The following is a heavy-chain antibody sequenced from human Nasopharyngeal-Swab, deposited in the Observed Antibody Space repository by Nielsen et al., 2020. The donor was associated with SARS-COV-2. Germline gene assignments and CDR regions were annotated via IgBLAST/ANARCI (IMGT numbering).Heavy chain of an antibody. J-gene: IGHJ6*02. Sequence: GESLKISCAASGFTFSDDEMHWVRQAPGKGLEWVSFINRSGGSIYYAESVKGRFTISRDKAKKSLFLQMNNLRAEDTGVYYCARDHGSSAVQLWKRGAMDVWGLGTTVTVSS. CDR1: GFTFSDDE. CDR2: INRSGGSI. CDR3: ARDHGSSAVQLWKRGAMDV. V-gene: IGHV3-48*03. D-gene: IGHD5-18*01.